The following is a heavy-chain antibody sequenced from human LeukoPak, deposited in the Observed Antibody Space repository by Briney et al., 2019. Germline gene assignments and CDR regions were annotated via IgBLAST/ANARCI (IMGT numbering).Heavy chain of an antibody. D-gene: IGHD4-17*01. CDR3: ARAGTDDYGDYGY. CDR2: ISGSTGVI. V-gene: IGHV3-48*04. Sequence: PGGSLRLSCSTSGFTFSTHTMAWVRQAPGKGLECLSYISGSTGVIYYADSVKGRFTISRDNAKNSLYLQMNSLRAEDTAVYYCARAGTDDYGDYGYWGQGTLVTVSS. J-gene: IGHJ4*02. CDR1: GFTFSTHT.